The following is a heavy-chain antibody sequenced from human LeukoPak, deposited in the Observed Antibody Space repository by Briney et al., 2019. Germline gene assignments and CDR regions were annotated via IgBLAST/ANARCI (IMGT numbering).Heavy chain of an antibody. J-gene: IGHJ5*02. D-gene: IGHD5-18*01. CDR1: GGSISSYY. Sequence: SETLSLTCTVSGGSISSYYWSWIRQPPGKGLEWIGYIYYSGSTKYNPSLKSRVTISVDTSKNQFSLNLSSVTAADTAVCYCARYSYGHRWFDPWGQGTLVTVSS. CDR3: ARYSYGHRWFDP. CDR2: IYYSGST. V-gene: IGHV4-59*08.